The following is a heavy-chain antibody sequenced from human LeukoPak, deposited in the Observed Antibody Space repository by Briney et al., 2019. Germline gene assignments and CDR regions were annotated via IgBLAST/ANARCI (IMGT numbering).Heavy chain of an antibody. V-gene: IGHV3-7*04. J-gene: IGHJ4*02. CDR1: GFTFSRYW. CDR2: IKQDGSEK. D-gene: IGHD6-13*01. Sequence: PGGSLRLSCAASGFTFSRYWMTWVRQAPGKGLEWVAKIKQDGSEKNHVDSVKGRFTISRDNAKNSLYLQMNSLRAEDTAVYYCARGLLAAAGIDYWGQGALVTVSS. CDR3: ARGLLAAAGIDY.